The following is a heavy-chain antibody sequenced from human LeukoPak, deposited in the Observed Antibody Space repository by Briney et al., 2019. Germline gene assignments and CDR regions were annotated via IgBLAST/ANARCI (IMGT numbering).Heavy chain of an antibody. D-gene: IGHD3-10*01. V-gene: IGHV7-4-1*02. Sequence: ASVKVSCKASGYTFTSYAMNWVRQAPGQGLEWMGWINTNTGNPTYAQGFTGRFVFSLDTSVSTAYLQISSLKAEDTAVYYCAVIPSGSGSYFSDPYNWFDPWGQGTLVTVSS. CDR3: AVIPSGSGSYFSDPYNWFDP. CDR1: GYTFTSYA. CDR2: INTNTGNP. J-gene: IGHJ5*02.